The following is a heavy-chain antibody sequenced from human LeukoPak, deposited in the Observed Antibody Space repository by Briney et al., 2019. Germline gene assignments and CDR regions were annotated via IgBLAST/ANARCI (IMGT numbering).Heavy chain of an antibody. Sequence: GGSLRLSCAASGFTFSSYAMSWVRQAPGKGLEWVSAISGSGGSTYYADSVKGRFTISRDNSKNTLYLQMNSLRAEDTAVYYCARLDGSGYYSFDYWGQGTLVTVSS. J-gene: IGHJ4*02. CDR3: ARLDGSGYYSFDY. CDR2: ISGSGGST. V-gene: IGHV3-23*01. CDR1: GFTFSSYA. D-gene: IGHD5-12*01.